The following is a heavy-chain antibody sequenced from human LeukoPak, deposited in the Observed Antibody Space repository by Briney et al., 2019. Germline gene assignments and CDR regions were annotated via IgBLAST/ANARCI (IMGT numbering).Heavy chain of an antibody. CDR2: ISSSSYI. Sequence: GGSLRLSCAASGFTFSSYSMNWVRQAPGKGLEWVSSISSSSYIYYADSVKGRFTISRDSAKNSLYLQMNSLRAEDTAVYYCARDVGAFCFDIWGQGTMVTVSS. V-gene: IGHV3-21*01. CDR1: GFTFSSYS. D-gene: IGHD1-26*01. CDR3: ARDVGAFCFDI. J-gene: IGHJ3*02.